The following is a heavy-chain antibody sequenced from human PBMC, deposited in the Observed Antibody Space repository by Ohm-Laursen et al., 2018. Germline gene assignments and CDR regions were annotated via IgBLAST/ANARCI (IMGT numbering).Heavy chain of an antibody. J-gene: IGHJ6*02. CDR2: IYTSGST. Sequence: SQTLSLTCPVSGGSISSYYWSWIRQPAGKGLEWIGRIYTSGSTNYKPSLKSRVTMSVDTSKNQFSLKLSAVTAADTAVYYCARNYKDTYYYYGMDVWGQGTTVTVSS. D-gene: IGHD1-7*01. CDR3: ARNYKDTYYYYGMDV. CDR1: GGSISSYY. V-gene: IGHV4-4*07.